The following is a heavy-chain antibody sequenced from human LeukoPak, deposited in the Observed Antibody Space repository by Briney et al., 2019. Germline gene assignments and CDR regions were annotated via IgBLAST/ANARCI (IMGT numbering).Heavy chain of an antibody. J-gene: IGHJ5*02. Sequence: SETLSPTCTVSGGSISSYYWSWIRQPPGKGLEWIGYIYYSGSTNYNPSLKSRVTISVDTSKNQFSLKLSSVTAADTAVYYCARDLRGFDPWGQGTLVTVSS. CDR1: GGSISSYY. CDR3: ARDLRGFDP. V-gene: IGHV4-59*01. CDR2: IYYSGST.